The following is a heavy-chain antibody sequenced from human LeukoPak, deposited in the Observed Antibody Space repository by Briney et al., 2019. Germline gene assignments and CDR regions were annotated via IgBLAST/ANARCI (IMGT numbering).Heavy chain of an antibody. CDR2: IYYSGST. J-gene: IGHJ4*02. D-gene: IGHD3-10*01. V-gene: IGHV4-31*03. Sequence: SETLSLTCTVSGGSISSGGYYWSWIRQHPGKGLEWIGYIYYSGSTYYNPSLKSRVTISVDTSKNQFSLKLSSVTAADAAVYYCARWSTGEKNFDYWGQGTLVTVSS. CDR3: ARWSTGEKNFDY. CDR1: GGSISSGGYY.